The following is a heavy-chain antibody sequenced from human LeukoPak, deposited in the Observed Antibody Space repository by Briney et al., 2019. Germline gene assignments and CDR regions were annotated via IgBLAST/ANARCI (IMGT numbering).Heavy chain of an antibody. V-gene: IGHV4-59*01. D-gene: IGHD4-17*01. CDR3: ARGNNYGDYFDY. CDR1: GGSISSYY. J-gene: IGHJ4*02. Sequence: SETLSLTCTVSGGSISSYYWSWIRQPPGKGLEWIGYIYYSGSTNYNPSLKSRVTISVDTSKNQFSLKLSSVTAADTAVYYCARGNNYGDYFDYWGQGTLVTVSS. CDR2: IYYSGST.